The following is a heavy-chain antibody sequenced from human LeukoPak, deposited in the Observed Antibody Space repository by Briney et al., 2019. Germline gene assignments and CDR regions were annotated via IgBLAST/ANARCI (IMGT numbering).Heavy chain of an antibody. J-gene: IGHJ4*02. CDR1: GFTFSDYY. CDR3: ARDGSIAARSGSFDY. CDR2: ISSSGSTI. D-gene: IGHD6-6*01. V-gene: IGHV3-11*04. Sequence: PGGSLRLSCAASGFTFSDYYMSWIRQAPGKGLEWASYISSSGSTIYYADSVKGRFTISRDNAKNSLYLQMNSLRAEDTAVYYCARDGSIAARSGSFDYWGQGTLVTVSS.